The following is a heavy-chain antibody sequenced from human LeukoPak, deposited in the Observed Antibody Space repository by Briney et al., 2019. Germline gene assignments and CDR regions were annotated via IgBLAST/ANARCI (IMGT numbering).Heavy chain of an antibody. CDR2: IYSGGST. CDR3: AVRWGTVEATFDI. D-gene: IGHD5-24*01. V-gene: IGHV3-NL1*01. Sequence: GGSLRLSCAASGFTFSSYGMHWVRQAPGKGLEWVSLIYSGGSTYYADSVKGRFTISRDKSKNTLYLQMNSLRAEDTAVYYCAVRWGTVEATFDIWGQGTMVTVSS. CDR1: GFTFSSYG. J-gene: IGHJ3*02.